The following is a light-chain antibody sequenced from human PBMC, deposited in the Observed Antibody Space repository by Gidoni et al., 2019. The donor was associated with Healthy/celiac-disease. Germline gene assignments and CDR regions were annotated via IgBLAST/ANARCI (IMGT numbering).Light chain of an antibody. J-gene: IGKJ5*01. CDR3: MQARQTPPG. CDR2: LGS. V-gene: IGKV2-28*01. Sequence: KPGQSPHLLIYLGSNRASGVPDRFSGSGSGTDFTLKISRVEAEDVGVYYCMQARQTPPGFGQGTRLEIK.